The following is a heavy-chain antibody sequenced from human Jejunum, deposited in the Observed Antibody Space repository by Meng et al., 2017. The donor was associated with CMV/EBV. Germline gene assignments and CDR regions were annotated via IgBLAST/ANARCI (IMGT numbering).Heavy chain of an antibody. CDR3: ARGIGES. J-gene: IGHJ4*02. CDR2: INSDGSST. Sequence: LRVSCAASGVTCSNYWMHWVRQAPGKGLVWVSRINSDGSSTTYADSVKGRLTISRDNAKNTLYLQMNSLRAEDTAVYYCARGIGESWGQGALVTVSS. V-gene: IGHV3-74*01. CDR1: GVTCSNYW. D-gene: IGHD2/OR15-2a*01.